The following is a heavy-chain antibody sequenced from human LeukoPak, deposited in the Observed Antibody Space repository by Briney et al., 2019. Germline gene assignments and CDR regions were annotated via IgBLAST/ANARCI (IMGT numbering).Heavy chain of an antibody. D-gene: IGHD6-19*01. Sequence: SQTLSLTCAISGDSVSSNSAAWNWIRQSPSRGLEWLGRTYYRSKWYNGYAVSVKSRITINPDTSKNQFSLQLNSVTPEDTAVYYCARGIAVAGTLDNWFDPWGQGTLVTVSS. CDR2: TYYRSKWYN. CDR3: ARGIAVAGTLDNWFDP. J-gene: IGHJ5*02. V-gene: IGHV6-1*01. CDR1: GDSVSSNSAA.